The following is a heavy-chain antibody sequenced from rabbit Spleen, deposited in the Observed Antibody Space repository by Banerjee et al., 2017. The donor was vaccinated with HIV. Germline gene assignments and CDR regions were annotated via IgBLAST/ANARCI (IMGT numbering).Heavy chain of an antibody. V-gene: IGHV1S47*01. D-gene: IGHD1-1*01. J-gene: IGHJ4*01. Sequence: QEQLMESGGGLVQPGGSLKLSCKASGFDFSNYGVSWVRQAPGKGLEWIGYIDLVFGSTYYANWVNGRFTISSHNAQNTLYLQLSSLTVADTATYFCVRGASSTGYYSLWGPGTLVTVS. CDR1: GFDFSNYG. CDR2: IDLVFGST. CDR3: VRGASSTGYYSL.